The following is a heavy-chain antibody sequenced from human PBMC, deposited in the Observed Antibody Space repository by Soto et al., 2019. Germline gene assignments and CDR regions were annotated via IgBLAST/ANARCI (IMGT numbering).Heavy chain of an antibody. CDR2: ISGSGDRT. Sequence: EVQLLESGGGLVQPGGSLRLSCAASGITISNYPMSWVRQAPGKGLDWVSGISGSGDRTYYADSAKGRFTISKDISRNSLSLQLDSLGVADTAVYFCVKDDGGYPSTAPHWGQGTLVTVSS. V-gene: IGHV3-23*01. CDR1: GITISNYP. CDR3: VKDDGGYPSTAPH. D-gene: IGHD3-22*01. J-gene: IGHJ4*02.